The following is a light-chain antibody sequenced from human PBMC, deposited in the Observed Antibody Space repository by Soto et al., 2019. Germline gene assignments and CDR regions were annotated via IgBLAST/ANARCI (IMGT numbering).Light chain of an antibody. V-gene: IGKV3-15*01. CDR1: QTVYNN. J-gene: IGKJ5*01. CDR2: GVS. Sequence: VMTQSPATLSVSPGERATLSCRASQTVYNNYLAWYQQKPGQAPRLLIYGVSARATGVPARFSGSGSGTEYTLTISSLQSEDFAVYYCQQYTNWPITFGQGTRLEIK. CDR3: QQYTNWPIT.